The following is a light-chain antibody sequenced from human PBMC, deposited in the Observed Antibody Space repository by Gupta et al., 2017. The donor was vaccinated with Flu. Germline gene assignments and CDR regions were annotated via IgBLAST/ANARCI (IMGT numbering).Light chain of an antibody. J-gene: IGLJ2*01. CDR1: SSNVGGNA. Sequence: QSVLTQPPSASGTPGQTVFISCSGDSSNVGGNAVSWYQQFPGMAPKLLIYSNYQRPSGVPDRFSGSKSGTSASLAISGLQSDDEADDYCAAWDDSLKGFVFGGGTKVTVL. V-gene: IGLV1-44*01. CDR3: AAWDDSLKGFV. CDR2: SNY.